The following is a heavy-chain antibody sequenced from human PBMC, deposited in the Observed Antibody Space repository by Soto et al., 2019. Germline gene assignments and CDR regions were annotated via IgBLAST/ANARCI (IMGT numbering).Heavy chain of an antibody. CDR3: ATTRFSASYYNADLYYYGMDV. V-gene: IGHV1-24*01. CDR1: GNTLTELS. J-gene: IGHJ6*02. CDR2: LDPEDGET. D-gene: IGHD3-22*01. Sequence: ASVKVSCKVSGNTLTELSMHWVRQAPGKGLEWMGGLDPEDGETIYAQKFQGRVTMTEDTSTDTAYMELSSLRSEDTAVYYCATTRFSASYYNADLYYYGMDVWGQGTTVTVSS.